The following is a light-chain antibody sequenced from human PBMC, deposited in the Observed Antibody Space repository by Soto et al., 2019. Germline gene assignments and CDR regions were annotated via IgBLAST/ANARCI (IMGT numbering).Light chain of an antibody. J-gene: IGLJ2*01. Sequence: QSVLTQSPSASASLGASVKLTCTLSSGHSSYAIAWHQQQPEKGPRYLMKLNSDGSHRKGDGIPDRFSGSSSGAERYLTISSLPSEDEADYCCQTWGSGTVVFGGGPKVTVL. CDR3: QTWGSGTVV. CDR2: LNSDGSH. CDR1: SGHSSYA. V-gene: IGLV4-69*01.